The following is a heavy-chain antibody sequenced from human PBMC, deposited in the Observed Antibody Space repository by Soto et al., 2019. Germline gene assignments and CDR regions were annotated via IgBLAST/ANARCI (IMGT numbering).Heavy chain of an antibody. J-gene: IGHJ4*02. CDR3: VRNSR. V-gene: IGHV3-7*01. CDR2: IKQDGTSK. CDR1: GVTFGTSW. Sequence: SLRLSCVASGVTFGTSWMCWVRQAPGKGPEWVANIKQDGTSKYYVDSVKGRFTISRDNAKNSLFLEMNSLRVEDTAVYYCVRNSRWGPGTLVTVSS.